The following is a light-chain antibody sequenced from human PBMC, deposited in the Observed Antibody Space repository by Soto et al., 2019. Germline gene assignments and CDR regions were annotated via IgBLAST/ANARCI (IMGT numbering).Light chain of an antibody. V-gene: IGKV3-11*01. J-gene: IGKJ1*01. Sequence: DIVMTQSPSTLSVSPGERTTLSCRSSQSVSINLTWYQQQPGQAQGLLICDTSSRATGIPARFGGSGCGKDFTLTISSLEPEDLAVYYCQQRSNWPAFGQGTKVDIK. CDR2: DTS. CDR3: QQRSNWPA. CDR1: QSVSIN.